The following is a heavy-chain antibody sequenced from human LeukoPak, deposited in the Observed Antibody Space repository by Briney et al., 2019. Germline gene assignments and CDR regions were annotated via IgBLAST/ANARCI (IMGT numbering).Heavy chain of an antibody. CDR1: GFTFSNYW. D-gene: IGHD3-22*01. CDR2: LNADGNSI. J-gene: IGHJ4*02. Sequence: GGSLRLSCAASGFTFSNYWMHWVRQAPGKGLVWVSRLNADGNSITYADSVRGRFTISRDNAKNTVHLQMNSLRAEDTAVYYCAKETYDSSGYGPATFDYWGQGTLVTVSS. V-gene: IGHV3-74*01. CDR3: AKETYDSSGYGPATFDY.